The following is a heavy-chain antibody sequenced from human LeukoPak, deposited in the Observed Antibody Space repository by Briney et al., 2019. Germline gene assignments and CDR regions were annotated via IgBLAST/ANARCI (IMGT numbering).Heavy chain of an antibody. V-gene: IGHV3-20*04. D-gene: IGHD3-16*01. CDR1: GFTFEDYG. J-gene: IGHJ4*02. Sequence: SGESLRLSCAVSGFTFEDYGMSWVRQLPGKGLEWVSGISWNEGGGYYADSVKGRFTISRDNAKKSLYLQMDSLKAGGAALYFCAKDHWGEYSGGTTSPGGYIFDSWGQGTLVIVSS. CDR2: ISWNEGGG. CDR3: AKDHWGEYSGGTTSPGGYIFDS.